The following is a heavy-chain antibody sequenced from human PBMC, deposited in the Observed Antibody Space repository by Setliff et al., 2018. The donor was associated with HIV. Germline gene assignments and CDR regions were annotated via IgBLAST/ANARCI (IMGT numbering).Heavy chain of an antibody. V-gene: IGHV4-39*01. D-gene: IGHD5-18*01. CDR2: IYYSGST. Sequence: PSETLSLTCIVSGGSISSSSSYWGWIRQPPGKGLEWIGNIYYSGSTYYNPSLKSRVTISVDTSKNQFSLRLSSVTAADTAVYYCARTRGYTYGYIDSWGQGTPVTVSS. J-gene: IGHJ4*02. CDR1: GGSISSSSSY. CDR3: ARTRGYTYGYIDS.